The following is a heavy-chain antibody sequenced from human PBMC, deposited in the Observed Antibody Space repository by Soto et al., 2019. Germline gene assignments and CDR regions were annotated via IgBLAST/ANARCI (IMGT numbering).Heavy chain of an antibody. J-gene: IGHJ3*02. D-gene: IGHD1-1*01. CDR1: GGFVSSGSYY. Sequence: QVQLQQWGAGLLKPSETLSLTCAVYGGFVSSGSYYWSWIRQPPGKGLEWIGEMSHSGGTHFNPSLKSRVNISVATSKNKFSLKMSSVTAAHTALYYCARVERGTATTVVDAFDIWGPGTMVTVSS. CDR3: ARVERGTATTVVDAFDI. V-gene: IGHV4-34*01. CDR2: MSHSGGT.